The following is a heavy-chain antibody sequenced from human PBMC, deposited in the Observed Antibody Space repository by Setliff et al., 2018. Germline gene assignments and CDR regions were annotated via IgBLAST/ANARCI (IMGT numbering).Heavy chain of an antibody. J-gene: IGHJ4*02. CDR2: VYDSWTT. V-gene: IGHV4-39*01. Sequence: PSETLSLTCTVPGGSISSISYYWGWIRQPPGKGLEWIGTVYDSWTTYYNPSLKSRVTIFVDTSKNQFSLNLNSVTAADTGVYYCASCRYQVPYDYWGQGTPVTVSS. D-gene: IGHD2-2*01. CDR1: GGSISSISYY. CDR3: ASCRYQVPYDY.